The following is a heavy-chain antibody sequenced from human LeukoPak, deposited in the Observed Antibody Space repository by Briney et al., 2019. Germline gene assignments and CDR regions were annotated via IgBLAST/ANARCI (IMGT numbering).Heavy chain of an antibody. CDR1: GGSFSGYY. CDR2: INHSGST. V-gene: IGHV4-34*01. Sequence: SETLSLTCAVYGGSFSGYYWSWIRQPPGKGLEWIGEINHSGSTNYNPSLKSRVTISVDTSKNQFSLKLSSVTAADTAVYYCARMGEVTAAFDIWGQGTMVTVSS. J-gene: IGHJ3*02. CDR3: ARMGEVTAAFDI. D-gene: IGHD2-21*02.